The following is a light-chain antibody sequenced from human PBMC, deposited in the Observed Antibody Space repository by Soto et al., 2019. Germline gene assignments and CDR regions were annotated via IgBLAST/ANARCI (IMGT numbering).Light chain of an antibody. CDR3: QQRTYWPPTHT. V-gene: IGKV3-11*01. J-gene: IGKJ2*01. Sequence: EIVLTQSPATLSLSPGERATLSCRASQSIATFLTSYQQKPGQPPRLLIYDASKRATGIPARFRGSGSGTDFSLTISSLEPDDFAMYYCQQRTYWPPTHTFGQGTKLEIK. CDR1: QSIATF. CDR2: DAS.